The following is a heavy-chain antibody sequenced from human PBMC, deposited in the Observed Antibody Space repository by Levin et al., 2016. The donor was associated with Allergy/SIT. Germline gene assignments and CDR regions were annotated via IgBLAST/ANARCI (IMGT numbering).Heavy chain of an antibody. CDR2: MNPNSGNT. J-gene: IGHJ4*02. D-gene: IGHD3-3*01. V-gene: IGHV1-8*01. CDR1: GYTFTNYD. CDR3: ARDRERFLEWLLYEPMDY. Sequence: ASVKVSCKASGYTFTNYDINWVRQATGQGLEWMGWMNPNSGNTGYAQKFQGRVTMTRNTSISTAYMELSSLRSEDTAVYYCARDRERFLEWLLYEPMDYWGQGTLVTVSS.